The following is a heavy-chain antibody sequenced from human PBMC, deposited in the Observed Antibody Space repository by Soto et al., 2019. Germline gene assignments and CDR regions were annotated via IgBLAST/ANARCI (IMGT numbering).Heavy chain of an antibody. V-gene: IGHV4-39*01. CDR2: IYYSGST. CDR1: GGSISSSSYY. Sequence: PSETLSLTCTVSGGSISSSSYYWGWIRQPPGKGLEWIGSIYYSGSTYYNPSLKSRVTISVDTSKNQFSLKLSSVTAADTAVYYCARSDLVGLLPDYWGQGTLVTVSS. D-gene: IGHD3-3*01. J-gene: IGHJ4*02. CDR3: ARSDLVGLLPDY.